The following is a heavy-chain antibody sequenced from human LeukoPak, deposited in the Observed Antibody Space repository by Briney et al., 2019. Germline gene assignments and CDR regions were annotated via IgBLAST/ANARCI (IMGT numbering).Heavy chain of an antibody. CDR3: ARNGGVYQLQHKNWFDP. J-gene: IGHJ5*02. Sequence: SVKVSCKASGGTFNNYAVSWVRQAPGQGLEWLGGIIPMFGAAKYAQKFQGRVTVTTDEGTTSAYMELISLRSEDTAVYYCARNGGVYQLQHKNWFDPWGQGTLVTVSS. D-gene: IGHD2-2*01. CDR1: GGTFNNYA. CDR2: IIPMFGAA. V-gene: IGHV1-69*05.